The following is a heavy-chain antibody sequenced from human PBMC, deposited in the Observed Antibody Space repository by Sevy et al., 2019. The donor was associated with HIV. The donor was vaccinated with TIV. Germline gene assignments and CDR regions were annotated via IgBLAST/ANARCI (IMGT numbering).Heavy chain of an antibody. CDR3: ARLEAISDTAMVTRGWWFDP. CDR2: IYPGDSDT. CDR1: GYSFTSYW. Sequence: GESLKISCKGSGYSFTSYWIGWVRQMPGKGLEWMGIIYPGDSDTRYSPSFQGQVTISADKSISTAYLQWSSLKASDTAMYYCARLEAISDTAMVTRGWWFDPWGQGTLVTVSS. J-gene: IGHJ5*02. D-gene: IGHD5-18*01. V-gene: IGHV5-51*01.